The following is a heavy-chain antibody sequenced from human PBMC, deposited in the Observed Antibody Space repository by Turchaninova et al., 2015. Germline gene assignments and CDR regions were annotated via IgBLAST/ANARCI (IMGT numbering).Heavy chain of an antibody. V-gene: IGHV4-34*01. J-gene: IGHJ5*02. CDR1: GASFSGSS. CDR3: ASNSS. Sequence: QVQLQHRGAGLLKPSETLSLPCAVYGASFSGSSWCGIRQPPGKGRQWIGEINHSGSTNYNPSLKSRVTISVDTSKNQFSLKLSSVTAADTAVYYCASNSSWGQGTLVTVSS. D-gene: IGHD5-18*01. CDR2: INHSGST.